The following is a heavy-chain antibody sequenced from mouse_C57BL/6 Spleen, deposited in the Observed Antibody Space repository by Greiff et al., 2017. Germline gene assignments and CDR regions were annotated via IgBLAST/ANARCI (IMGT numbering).Heavy chain of an antibody. CDR3: ARPGDGYYGFFAY. CDR2: ISSGSSTI. V-gene: IGHV5-17*01. J-gene: IGHJ3*01. Sequence: DVMLVESGGGLVKPGGSLKLSCAASGFTFSDYGMHWVRQAPEKGLEWVAYISSGSSTIYYADTVKGRFTISRDNAKNTLFLQMTSLRSEDTAMYYCARPGDGYYGFFAYWGQGTLVTVSA. CDR1: GFTFSDYG. D-gene: IGHD2-3*01.